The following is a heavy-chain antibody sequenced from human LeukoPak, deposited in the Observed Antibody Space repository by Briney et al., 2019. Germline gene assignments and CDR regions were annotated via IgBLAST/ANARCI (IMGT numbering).Heavy chain of an antibody. CDR1: GFIFSNTW. CDR3: ARGPQTADYWFDS. J-gene: IGHJ5*01. D-gene: IGHD1-1*01. V-gene: IGHV3-74*03. Sequence: GGSLRLSCVASGFIFSNTWMHWVRQAPGKGLVWIARINSDGSSATYVDSVEGRLTISRDNARNTLYLEMNSLRVDDTAVYYCARGPQTADYWFDSWGQGTLVTVSS. CDR2: INSDGSSA.